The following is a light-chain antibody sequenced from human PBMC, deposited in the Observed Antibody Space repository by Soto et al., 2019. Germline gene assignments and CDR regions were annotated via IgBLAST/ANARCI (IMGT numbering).Light chain of an antibody. CDR1: QNVRRD. J-gene: IGKJ1*01. Sequence: DIPMTQSPSPLSASVGDRVTITCRTSQNVRRDLNWYQQKVGQAPKLLIYAASGLQSGVPSRFSGGGSGTDFTLTISDLQPEDFAIYYCQQSYSAPWTFGQGTKVEIK. CDR2: AAS. CDR3: QQSYSAPWT. V-gene: IGKV1-39*01.